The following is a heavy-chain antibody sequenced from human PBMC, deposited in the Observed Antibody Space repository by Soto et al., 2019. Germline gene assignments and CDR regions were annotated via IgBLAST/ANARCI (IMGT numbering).Heavy chain of an antibody. D-gene: IGHD3-16*02. CDR1: GYTLTELS. V-gene: IGHV1-24*01. CDR2: FDPEDGET. J-gene: IGHJ3*02. CDR3: ATDRIMITFGGVIVGLADLGRGAFDI. Sequence: ASVKVSCKVSGYTLTELSMHWVRQAPGKGLEWMGGFDPEDGETIYAQKFQGRVTMTEDTSTDTAYMELSSLRSKDTAVYYCATDRIMITFGGVIVGLADLGRGAFDIWGQGTMVTVSS.